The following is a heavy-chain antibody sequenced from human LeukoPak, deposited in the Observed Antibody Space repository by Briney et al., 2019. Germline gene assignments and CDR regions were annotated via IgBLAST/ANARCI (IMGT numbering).Heavy chain of an antibody. J-gene: IGHJ4*02. Sequence: PGGSLRLSCAASGFTFSDYAMSWVRQAPGKGLEWVSAITGDGGDTYQSDSVKGRFTISRDNSKNTLYLQMNSLGAEDTAVYYCAKGSRYSRPYYFDFWGQEILVTVSS. CDR2: ITGDGGDT. D-gene: IGHD2-21*01. CDR3: AKGSRYSRPYYFDF. CDR1: GFTFSDYA. V-gene: IGHV3-23*01.